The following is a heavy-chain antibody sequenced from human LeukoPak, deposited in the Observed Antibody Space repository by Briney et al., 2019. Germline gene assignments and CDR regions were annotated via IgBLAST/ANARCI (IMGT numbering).Heavy chain of an antibody. V-gene: IGHV4-4*07. CDR1: GGSISSYY. D-gene: IGHD5-12*01. CDR2: IYTSGST. CDR3: ARAMHSGYVSLYGMDV. Sequence: KPSETLSLTCTVSGGSISSYYWSWLRQPAGKGLEWIGRIYTSGSTNYNPSLKSRVTMSVDTSKNQFSLKLSSVTAADTAVYYCARAMHSGYVSLYGMDVWGQGTTVTVSS. J-gene: IGHJ6*02.